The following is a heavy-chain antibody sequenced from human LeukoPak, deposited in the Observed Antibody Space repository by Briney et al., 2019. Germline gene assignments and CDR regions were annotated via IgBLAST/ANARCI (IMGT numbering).Heavy chain of an antibody. D-gene: IGHD2-15*01. V-gene: IGHV4-4*07. Sequence: PSETLSLTCTVSGGSISSYYWSWIRQPAGKGLEWIGRIYTSGSTNYNPSLKSRVTMSVDTSKNQFSLKLGSVTAADTAVYYCARDPSHCSGDSCYDWFDPWGQGTLVTVSS. CDR3: ARDPSHCSGDSCYDWFDP. CDR1: GGSISSYY. J-gene: IGHJ5*02. CDR2: IYTSGST.